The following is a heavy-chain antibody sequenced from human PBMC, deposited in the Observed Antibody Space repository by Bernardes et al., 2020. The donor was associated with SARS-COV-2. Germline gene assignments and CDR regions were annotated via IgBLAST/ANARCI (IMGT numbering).Heavy chain of an antibody. J-gene: IGHJ4*02. CDR2: IYYSGST. Sequence: SETLSLTCTVSGGSISSGGYYWSWIRQHPGKGLEWIGYIYYSGSTYYNPSLKSRVTISVDTSKNQFSLKLSSVTAADTAVYYCARDRGGLGTFDYWGQGTLVTVSS. CDR3: ARDRGGLGTFDY. D-gene: IGHD3-10*01. CDR1: GGSISSGGYY. V-gene: IGHV4-31*03.